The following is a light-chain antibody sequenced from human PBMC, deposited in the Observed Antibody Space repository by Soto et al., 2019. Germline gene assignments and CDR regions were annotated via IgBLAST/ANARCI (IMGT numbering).Light chain of an antibody. CDR3: QQYNPGWT. Sequence: DIQMTQSPSTLSASVGDRVTITCRASQSISSWLAWYQQKPGKAPKLLIYKASSLESGVPSRFSGSGSGTEFTLTISSLQPDDFATYYCQQYNPGWTFGQGTKVELK. J-gene: IGKJ1*01. CDR1: QSISSW. V-gene: IGKV1-5*03. CDR2: KAS.